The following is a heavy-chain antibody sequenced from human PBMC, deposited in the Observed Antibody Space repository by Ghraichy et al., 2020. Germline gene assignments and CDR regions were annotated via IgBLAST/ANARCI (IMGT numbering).Heavy chain of an antibody. CDR2: ISSNGGST. D-gene: IGHD1-26*01. J-gene: IGHJ4*02. Sequence: GGSLRLSCAASGFTFSSYAMHWVRQAPGKGLEYVSAISSNGGSTYYANSVNGRFTISRDNSKNTLYLQMGSLRAEDMAVYYCARDLFAGGYWGQGTLVTVSS. V-gene: IGHV3-64*01. CDR1: GFTFSSYA. CDR3: ARDLFAGGY.